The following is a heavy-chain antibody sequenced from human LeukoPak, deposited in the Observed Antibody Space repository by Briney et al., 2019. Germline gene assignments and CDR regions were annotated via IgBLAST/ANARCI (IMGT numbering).Heavy chain of an antibody. D-gene: IGHD2-8*01. CDR2: IYADGRT. J-gene: IGHJ5*02. CDR1: GFTVNNEY. V-gene: IGHV3-66*01. CDR3: VRSVFS. Sequence: PGGPLRLSCAASGFTVNNEYMCWVRQAPGRGLECVSLIYADGRTFYTDSVRGRFTISRDNSRNTVDLQMNRLRAEDTAVYFCVRSVFSWGQGTRVTVSS.